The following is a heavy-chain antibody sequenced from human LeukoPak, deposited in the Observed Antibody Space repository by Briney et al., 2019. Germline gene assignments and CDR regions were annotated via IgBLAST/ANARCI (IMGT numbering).Heavy chain of an antibody. CDR3: AKDESPRIAADNY. J-gene: IGHJ4*02. V-gene: IGHV3-23*01. CDR2: ISPGGGTT. Sequence: GGSLRLSCGVSGFAFGSEAMSWVRQSPARGLEWVASISPGGGTTYYADSVKGRFTISRDNSKDTLYLQMNSLRAEDTAVYYCAKDESPRIAADNYWGQGTLVTVSS. CDR1: GFAFGSEA. D-gene: IGHD6-25*01.